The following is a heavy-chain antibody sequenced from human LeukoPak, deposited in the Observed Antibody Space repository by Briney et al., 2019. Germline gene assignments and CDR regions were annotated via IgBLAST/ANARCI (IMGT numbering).Heavy chain of an antibody. CDR3: AKAGYYYDSSGYLDY. CDR1: GFSFSIYG. V-gene: IGHV3-23*01. J-gene: IGHJ4*02. Sequence: GGTLRLSCAASGFSFSIYGMSWVRQAPGKGLEWVSAISGSGGSTYYADSVKGRFTISRDNSKNTLYLQMNSLRAEDTAVYYCAKAGYYYDSSGYLDYWGQGTLVTVSS. CDR2: ISGSGGST. D-gene: IGHD3-22*01.